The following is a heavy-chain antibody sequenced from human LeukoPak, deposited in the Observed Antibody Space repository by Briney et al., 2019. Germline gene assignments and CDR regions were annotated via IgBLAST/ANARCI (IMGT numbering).Heavy chain of an antibody. CDR3: TTGSSYDGFEI. D-gene: IGHD3-10*01. Sequence: PGGSLRLSCAASGFTFCNAWMSWVRQAPGKGLEWVGRIKSKTDGGTTDYAATVKGRFTISRDDSKNTLYLQMNSLKTEDTAVYYCTTGSSYDGFEIWGQGTMVTVSS. J-gene: IGHJ3*02. V-gene: IGHV3-15*01. CDR2: IKSKTDGGTT. CDR1: GFTFCNAW.